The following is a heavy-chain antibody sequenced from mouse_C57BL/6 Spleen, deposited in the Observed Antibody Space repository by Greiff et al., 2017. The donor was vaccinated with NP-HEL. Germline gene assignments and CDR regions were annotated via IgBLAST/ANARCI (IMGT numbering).Heavy chain of an antibody. Sequence: QVQLQQPGAELVRPGSSVKLSCKASGYTFTSYWMDWVKQRPGQGLEWIGNIYPSDSETHYNQKFKDKATLTVDKSSSTAYMQLSSLTSDASAVYYCARRERYYGSSWYFDVWGTGTTVTVSS. CDR3: ARRERYYGSSWYFDV. D-gene: IGHD1-1*01. CDR2: IYPSDSET. V-gene: IGHV1-61*01. J-gene: IGHJ1*03. CDR1: GYTFTSYW.